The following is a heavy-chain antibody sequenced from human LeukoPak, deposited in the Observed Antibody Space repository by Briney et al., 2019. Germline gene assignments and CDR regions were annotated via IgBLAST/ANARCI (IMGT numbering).Heavy chain of an antibody. D-gene: IGHD3-10*01. J-gene: IGHJ4*02. CDR2: ISYDGSNK. Sequence: GGSLRLSCVVSGVTFRNYAMHWVRQAPGQGLEWVAVISYDGSNKYYADSVKGRFTISRDNSKNTLYLQMNSLRAEDTAVYYCARQPTNYGSGRNFSEDWGKGALGTVSS. V-gene: IGHV3-30*03. CDR3: ARQPTNYGSGRNFSED. CDR1: GVTFRNYA.